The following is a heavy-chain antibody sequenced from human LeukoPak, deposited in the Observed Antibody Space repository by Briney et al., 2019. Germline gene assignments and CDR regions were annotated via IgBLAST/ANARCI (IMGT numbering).Heavy chain of an antibody. CDR2: INPSGGST. V-gene: IGHV1-46*03. CDR3: AVKGFWGGRNAYDI. CDR1: GYTFTNYY. J-gene: IGHJ3*02. D-gene: IGHD3-3*01. Sequence: ASVKVSCKASGYTFTNYYMHWVRQAPGQGHGWMGVINPSGGSTSYPQKFQVRVTMTRDTSTSTVYMELSSLRSEDTAVYYCAVKGFWGGRNAYDIWGQGTMVTVSS.